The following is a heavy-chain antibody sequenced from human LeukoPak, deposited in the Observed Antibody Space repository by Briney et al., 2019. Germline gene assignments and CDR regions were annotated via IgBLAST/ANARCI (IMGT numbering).Heavy chain of an antibody. J-gene: IGHJ5*02. Sequence: SDTLSLTCTVSGGSISNYDCSWIRQPPGKGLEWMGYISYIGNTNYNPSLKSRVTISIDTPKNQFSLKLTSVTAADTAVYYCARGRGQQWLEPFDPWGQGTLVTVSS. CDR1: GGSISNYD. V-gene: IGHV4-59*13. CDR2: ISYIGNT. CDR3: ARGRGQQWLEPFDP. D-gene: IGHD6-19*01.